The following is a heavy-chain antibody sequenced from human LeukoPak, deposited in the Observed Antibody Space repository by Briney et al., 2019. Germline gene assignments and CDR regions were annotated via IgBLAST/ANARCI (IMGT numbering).Heavy chain of an antibody. J-gene: IGHJ6*02. CDR2: IYSDGST. V-gene: IGHV3-53*01. D-gene: IGHD3-3*01. Sequence: GGSLRLSCAASGFTVSSNYMSWVRQTPGKGLEWVSIIYSDGSTYYADFVKGRFTISRDNSKNTMYLQMNSLRAEDTAVYYCARPLRINCGMDVWGQGTTVTVSS. CDR1: GFTVSSNY. CDR3: ARPLRINCGMDV.